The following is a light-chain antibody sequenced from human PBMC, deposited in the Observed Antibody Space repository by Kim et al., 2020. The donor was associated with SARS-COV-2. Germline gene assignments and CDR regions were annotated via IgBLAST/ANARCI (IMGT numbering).Light chain of an antibody. V-gene: IGKV1-39*01. J-gene: IGKJ5*01. CDR1: QSINSH. CDR2: AGS. Sequence: FVGKRFTISCPESQSINSHLKWYTQKPGKAPNLRIYAGSSLQSGVPFRFRGGGSGKDFTPPNSILQPQDFATYNCQQGYSSPQITCGKGKRLEIK. CDR3: QQGYSSPQIT.